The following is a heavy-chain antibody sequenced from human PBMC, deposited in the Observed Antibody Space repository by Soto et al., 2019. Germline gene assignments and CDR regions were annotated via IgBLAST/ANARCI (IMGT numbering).Heavy chain of an antibody. J-gene: IGHJ4*02. Sequence: EVQLVESGGGLVKPGGPLRLSCAASGFIFSSYTMNWSRQAPGKGLEWVSSISASSTYIYYADSLKGRFTISRDNAYNSLYLQMNSLRAEDTAVYYCARGWLRDPWMYWGQGTLVTVSS. CDR1: GFIFSSYT. V-gene: IGHV3-21*01. CDR3: ARGWLRDPWMY. CDR2: ISASSTYI. D-gene: IGHD5-12*01.